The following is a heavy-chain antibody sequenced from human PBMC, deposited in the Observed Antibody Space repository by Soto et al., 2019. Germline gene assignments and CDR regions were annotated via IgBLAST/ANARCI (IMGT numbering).Heavy chain of an antibody. CDR1: GGTFSNYA. J-gene: IGHJ6*02. D-gene: IGHD2-15*01. V-gene: IGHV1-69*13. CDR3: AIFFFSGGSCYLGSSYYYGMDV. CDR2: IIPIFVTA. Sequence: ASVKVSCKVSGGTFSNYAISWVRQAPGHGLEWMGGIIPIFVTAHYAQKFKGRVTITADESTSTANMEMSSLRYEDKAIKYRAIFFFSGGSCYLGSSYYYGMDVWGQGTTVTVSS.